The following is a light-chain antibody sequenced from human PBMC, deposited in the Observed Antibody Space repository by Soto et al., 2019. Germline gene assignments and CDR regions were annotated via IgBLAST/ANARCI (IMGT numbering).Light chain of an antibody. CDR3: QQYNSNPTWT. CDR2: KAS. CDR1: QSISNW. V-gene: IGKV1-5*03. J-gene: IGKJ1*01. Sequence: DIQMTQSPSTLSASVGDRVTITCRASQSISNWLAWYQQKPGKAPKLLIYKASSLESGVPSRFSGSGSGTEFTLTISSLQPDDFASYYCQQYNSNPTWTFGQGTKVEVE.